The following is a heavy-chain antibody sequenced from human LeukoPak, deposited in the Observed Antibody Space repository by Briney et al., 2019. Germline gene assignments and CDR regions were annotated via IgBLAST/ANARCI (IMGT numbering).Heavy chain of an antibody. D-gene: IGHD5-24*01. CDR3: AREGRDGYNFLDY. J-gene: IGHJ4*02. CDR2: INSDGSST. V-gene: IGHV3-74*01. CDR1: GFTFSSYW. Sequence: GGSLRLSCAASGFTFSSYWMHWVHQAPGKGLVWVSRINSDGSSTSYADSVKGRFTISRDNAKNTLYLQMNSLRAEDTAVYYCAREGRDGYNFLDYWGQGTLVTVSS.